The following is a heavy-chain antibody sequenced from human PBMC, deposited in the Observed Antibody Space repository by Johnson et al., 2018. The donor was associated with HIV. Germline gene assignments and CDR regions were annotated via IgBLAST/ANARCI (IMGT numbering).Heavy chain of an antibody. D-gene: IGHD1-26*01. V-gene: IGHV3-11*01. CDR3: ARVRVGAFDI. CDR2: ISSSGSTI. J-gene: IGHJ3*02. Sequence: QVQLVESGGGLVQPGGSLRLSCATSGFTVSNNYMSWVRQAPGKGLEWVSYISSSGSTIYYADSVKGRFTISRDNSKNTLYLQMNSLRVEDTAVYYCARVRVGAFDIWGQGTMVTVSS. CDR1: GFTVSNNY.